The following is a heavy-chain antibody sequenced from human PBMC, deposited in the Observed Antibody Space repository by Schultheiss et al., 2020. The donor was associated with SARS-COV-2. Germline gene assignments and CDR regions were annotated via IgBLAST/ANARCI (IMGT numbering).Heavy chain of an antibody. CDR3: ARDKEDGRGWYYFDY. Sequence: SVKVSCKASGGTFSSYTISWVRQAPGQGLEWMGRIIPILGIANYAQKFQGRVTITADKSTSTAYMELSSLRSEDTAVYYCARDKEDGRGWYYFDYWGQGTLVTVSS. CDR1: GGTFSSYT. D-gene: IGHD6-19*01. V-gene: IGHV1-69*04. CDR2: IIPILGIA. J-gene: IGHJ4*02.